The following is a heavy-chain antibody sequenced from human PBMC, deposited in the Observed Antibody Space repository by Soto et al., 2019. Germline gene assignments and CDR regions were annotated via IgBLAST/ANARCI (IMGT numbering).Heavy chain of an antibody. V-gene: IGHV3-74*03. Sequence: GGSLRLSCAASGFTFDSHWMHWVRKFPGNGPVWVERINNDGSGKTNADSLKGRFTNSRDNAKNVVYLEMSSLRFEDTAVYYCVRDRPHNWFDPWGQGTLVTVSS. CDR1: GFTFDSHW. CDR2: INNDGSGK. J-gene: IGHJ5*02. CDR3: VRDRPHNWFDP.